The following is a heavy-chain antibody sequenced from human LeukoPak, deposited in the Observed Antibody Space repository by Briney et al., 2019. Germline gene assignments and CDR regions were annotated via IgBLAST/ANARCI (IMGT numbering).Heavy chain of an antibody. D-gene: IGHD3-22*01. CDR1: GYTFDNYD. V-gene: IGHV1-46*02. J-gene: IGHJ4*02. CDR2: INPNDDST. CDR3: ARGLRTSGYSH. Sequence: ASVKVSCKASGYTFDNYDKHWVRPAPGQGLEWMGIINPNDDSTSYAQKFQGRVTMTRDTSTSTVYVELSSLRSEDTAVYYCARGLRTSGYSHWGQGTLVTVSS.